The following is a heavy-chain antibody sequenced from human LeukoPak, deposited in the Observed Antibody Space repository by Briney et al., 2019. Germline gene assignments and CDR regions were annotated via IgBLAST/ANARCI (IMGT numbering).Heavy chain of an antibody. Sequence: GGSLRLSCAASGFTFSSYWMSWIRQAPGKGLEWVANIKQDGSEKYYVDSVKGRFTISRDNAKNSLYLQMNSLRAEDTAVYYCASLERFLEWLYLDYWGQGTLVTVSS. J-gene: IGHJ4*02. CDR2: IKQDGSEK. D-gene: IGHD3-3*01. V-gene: IGHV3-7*01. CDR1: GFTFSSYW. CDR3: ASLERFLEWLYLDY.